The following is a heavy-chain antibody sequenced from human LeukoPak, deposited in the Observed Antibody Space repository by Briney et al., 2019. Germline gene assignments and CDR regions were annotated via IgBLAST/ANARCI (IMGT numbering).Heavy chain of an antibody. V-gene: IGHV3-21*01. CDR3: ARGPENYYDSSGLNWFDP. CDR2: ISSSSSYI. CDR1: GFTFSSYS. J-gene: IGHJ5*02. Sequence: GGSLRLSCAASGFTFSSYSMNWVRQAPGKVLEWVSSISSSSSYIYYADSVKGRFTISRDNAKNSLYLQMNSLRAEDTAVYYCARGPENYYDSSGLNWFDPWGQGTLVTVSS. D-gene: IGHD3-22*01.